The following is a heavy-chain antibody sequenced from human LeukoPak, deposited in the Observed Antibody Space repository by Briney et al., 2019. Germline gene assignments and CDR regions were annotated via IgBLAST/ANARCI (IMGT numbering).Heavy chain of an antibody. D-gene: IGHD3-3*02. Sequence: SETLSLTCTVSGGSISSGGYFWSWIRQHPGKGLEWIGYIYYSGRTYYNPSLKSRVIISLDTSKNQFSLKLSSVTAADTAVYYCARDASLAGMDVWGQGTTVTVSS. J-gene: IGHJ6*02. CDR2: IYYSGRT. CDR1: GGSISSGGYF. V-gene: IGHV4-31*03. CDR3: ARDASLAGMDV.